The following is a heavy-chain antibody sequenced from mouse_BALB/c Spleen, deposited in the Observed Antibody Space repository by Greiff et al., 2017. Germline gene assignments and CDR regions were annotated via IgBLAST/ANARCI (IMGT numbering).Heavy chain of an antibody. D-gene: IGHD2-1*01. CDR1: GYTFTSYW. CDR3: ARSDDNYRFAY. CDR2: IDPYDSET. Sequence: QVQLQQPGAELVRPGASVKLSCTASGYTFTSYWMNWVKQRPEQGLEWIGRIDPYDSETHYNQKFKDKAILTVDKSASTAYMQLSSLTSEDSAVYSCARSDDNYRFAYWGQGTLVTVSA. V-gene: IGHV1-52*01. J-gene: IGHJ3*01.